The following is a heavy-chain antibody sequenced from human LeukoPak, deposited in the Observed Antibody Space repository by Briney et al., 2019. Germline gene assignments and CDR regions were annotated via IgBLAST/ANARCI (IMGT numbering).Heavy chain of an antibody. CDR2: FDPEDGET. D-gene: IGHD3-22*01. CDR1: GYTLTELS. V-gene: IGHV1-24*01. Sequence: GSVKVSCKVSGYTLTELSMHWVRQAPGKGLEWMGGFDPEDGETIYAQKFQGRVTMTEDTSTDTAYMELSSLRSEVTAVYYCTDSSGYLWFDPWGQGTLVTVSS. CDR3: TDSSGYLWFDP. J-gene: IGHJ5*02.